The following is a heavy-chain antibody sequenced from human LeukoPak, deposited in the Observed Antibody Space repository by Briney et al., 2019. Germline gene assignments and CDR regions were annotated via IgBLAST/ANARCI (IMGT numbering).Heavy chain of an antibody. CDR3: ARDGYSSGWYTRRVYYYYYYMDV. Sequence: SETLSLTCAVYGGSFSGYYWSWIRQPPGKGLEWIGEINHSGSTNYNPSLKSRVTISVDTSKNQFSLKLSSVTAADTAVYYCARDGYSSGWYTRRVYYYYYYMDVWGKGTTVTVSS. V-gene: IGHV4-34*01. CDR1: GGSFSGYY. D-gene: IGHD6-19*01. CDR2: INHSGST. J-gene: IGHJ6*03.